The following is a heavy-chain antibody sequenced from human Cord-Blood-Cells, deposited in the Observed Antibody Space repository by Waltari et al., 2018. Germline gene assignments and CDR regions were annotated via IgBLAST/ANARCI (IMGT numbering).Heavy chain of an antibody. CDR1: GFTFDIYA. Sequence: EVQLVESGGGLVQPGRSLRLSCAASGFTFDIYAMHWVRKAPGKGLEWVSGISWNSGSIGYADSVKGRFTISRDNAKNSLYLQMNSLRAEDTALYYCAKDRGYSYGYVGFDYWGQGTLVTVSS. CDR3: AKDRGYSYGYVGFDY. D-gene: IGHD5-18*01. J-gene: IGHJ4*02. CDR2: ISWNSGSI. V-gene: IGHV3-9*01.